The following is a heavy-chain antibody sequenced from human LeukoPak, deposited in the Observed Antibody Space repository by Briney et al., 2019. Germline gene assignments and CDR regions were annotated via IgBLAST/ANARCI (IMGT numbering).Heavy chain of an antibody. CDR3: AREVAEGFDP. CDR2: ISYDGDNE. J-gene: IGHJ5*02. Sequence: PGGSLRLSCAASGFTFSNFAMHWVRQAPGKGLEWVAVISYDGDNEYYADSVKGQFTISRDNSKDRLYLQMNSLRAEDTAVYYCAREVAEGFDPWGQGTLVTVSS. CDR1: GFTFSNFA. D-gene: IGHD5-12*01. V-gene: IGHV3-30-3*01.